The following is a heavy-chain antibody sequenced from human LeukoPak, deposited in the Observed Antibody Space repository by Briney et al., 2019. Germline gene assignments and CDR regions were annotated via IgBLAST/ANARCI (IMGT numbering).Heavy chain of an antibody. V-gene: IGHV1-58*02. CDR3: AADTAMGITVY. Sequence: ASVKVSCKASGFTFTSSAMQWVRQARGQRLEWIGWIVVGSGNTNYAQKFQKRVTITRDMSTSTAYMELSSPRSEDTAVYYCAADTAMGITVYWGQGTLVTVSS. J-gene: IGHJ4*02. CDR2: IVVGSGNT. CDR1: GFTFTSSA. D-gene: IGHD5-18*01.